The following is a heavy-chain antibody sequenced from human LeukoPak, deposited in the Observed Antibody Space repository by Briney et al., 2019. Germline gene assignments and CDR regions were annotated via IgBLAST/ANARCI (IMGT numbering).Heavy chain of an antibody. CDR1: GYTFTSYD. J-gene: IGHJ3*02. V-gene: IGHV1-8*03. D-gene: IGHD3-10*01. Sequence: GASVKVSCKASGYTFTSYDINWVRQATGQGLEWMGWMNPNSGNTGYAQKFQGRVTITRNTSISTAYMELSSLGSEDTAVYYCARGRGQITMVRGVIIRSLRFDAFDIWGQGTMVTVSS. CDR2: MNPNSGNT. CDR3: ARGRGQITMVRGVIIRSLRFDAFDI.